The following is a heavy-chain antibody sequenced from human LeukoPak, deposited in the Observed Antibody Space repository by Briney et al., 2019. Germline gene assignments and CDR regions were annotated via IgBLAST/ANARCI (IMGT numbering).Heavy chain of an antibody. Sequence: GESLKISCKGSGYSFTSYWIGWVRQMPGKGLEWMGIIYPGDSDTRYSPSFQGQVTISADKSISTAYLQWSSLKASDTAMYYCARSIGSSWTYNWFDPLGPGNPGHRLL. V-gene: IGHV5-51*01. D-gene: IGHD6-13*01. CDR3: ARSIGSSWTYNWFDP. CDR1: GYSFTSYW. CDR2: IYPGDSDT. J-gene: IGHJ5*02.